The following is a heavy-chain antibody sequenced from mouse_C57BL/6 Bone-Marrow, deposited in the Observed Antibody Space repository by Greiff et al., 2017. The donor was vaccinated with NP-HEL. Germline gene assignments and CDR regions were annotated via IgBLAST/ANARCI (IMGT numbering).Heavy chain of an antibody. CDR3: ARHAPVYYYGSSPGYFDV. Sequence: EVQLVESGGGLVQPGGSLKLSCAASGFTFSDYGMAWVRQAPRKGPEWVAFISTLAYSIYYADNVTGRYTIARENAKNTLYLEMSSLRSEDTAMYYCARHAPVYYYGSSPGYFDVWGTGTTVTVSS. V-gene: IGHV5-15*01. J-gene: IGHJ1*03. CDR2: ISTLAYSI. D-gene: IGHD1-1*01. CDR1: GFTFSDYG.